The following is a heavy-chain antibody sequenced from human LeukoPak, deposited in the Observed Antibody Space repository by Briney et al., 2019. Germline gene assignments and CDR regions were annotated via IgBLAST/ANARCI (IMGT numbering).Heavy chain of an antibody. CDR3: AKPLMYYYDSSGYYFPFDS. D-gene: IGHD3-22*01. V-gene: IGHV3-23*01. CDR2: ISGSGGDT. Sequence: GGSLRLSCVASGFTFSNHAMTWVRQAPGKGLEWVSTISGSGGDTYYADSVKGRFTISRDNSKNTLYLQMNSLRAEDTAVYYCAKPLMYYYDSSGYYFPFDSWGQGTLVTVSS. J-gene: IGHJ4*02. CDR1: GFTFSNHA.